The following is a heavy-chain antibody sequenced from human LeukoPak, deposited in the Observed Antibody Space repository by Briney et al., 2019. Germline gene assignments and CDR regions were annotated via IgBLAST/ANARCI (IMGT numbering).Heavy chain of an antibody. CDR3: AKEVDCPSDCLFFHS. V-gene: IGHV3-43*01. CDR2: INRRGHT. CDR1: GFTFSSYA. J-gene: IGHJ4*02. D-gene: IGHD2-21*02. Sequence: GGSLRLSCAASGFTFSSYAMSWVRQTPGKGLEWVSLINRRGHTFYADSVKGRFTISRDNSRNSVFLQMNSLRPEDTALYHCAKEVDCPSDCLFFHSWGQGTPVTVSS.